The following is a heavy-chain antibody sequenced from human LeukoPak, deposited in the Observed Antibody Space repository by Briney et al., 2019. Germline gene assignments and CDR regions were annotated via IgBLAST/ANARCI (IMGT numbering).Heavy chain of an antibody. CDR2: ISAYNGNT. D-gene: IGHD3-22*01. V-gene: IGHV1-18*01. J-gene: IGHJ4*02. Sequence: ASVKVSCKASGYTFTSYGISWVRQAPGQGLEWMGWISAYNGNTNYAQKLQGRVTMTTDTSTSTAYMELRSLRSDDTAVYYCARDEEEYYYGSSGPNAFDYWGQGTLVTVSS. CDR1: GYTFTSYG. CDR3: ARDEEEYYYGSSGPNAFDY.